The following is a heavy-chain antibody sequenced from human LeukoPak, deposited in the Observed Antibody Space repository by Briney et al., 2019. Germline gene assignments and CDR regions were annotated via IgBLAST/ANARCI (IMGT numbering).Heavy chain of an antibody. CDR2: IIPMFGTA. CDR1: GGTFSSYA. V-gene: IGHV1-69*06. CDR3: ARSEWSYYFDY. D-gene: IGHD3-3*01. Sequence: SVKVSCKASGGTFSSYAISWVRQAPGEGLEWMGGIIPMFGTANYAQKFQGRVTINADKSTSTAYMELRSLRSDDTAVYYCARSEWSYYFDYWGQGTLVTVSS. J-gene: IGHJ4*02.